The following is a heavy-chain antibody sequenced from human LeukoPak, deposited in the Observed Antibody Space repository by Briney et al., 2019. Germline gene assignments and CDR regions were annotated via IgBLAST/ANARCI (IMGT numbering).Heavy chain of an antibody. J-gene: IGHJ6*03. D-gene: IGHD6-13*01. CDR1: GGSISSYY. CDR3: ARVGIAAAGRKYYYYMDV. Sequence: SETLSLTCTVSGGSISSYYWSWIRQPAGKGLEWIGRIYISGSTNYNPSLKSRVTMSVDTSKNQFSLKLSSVTAADTAVYYCARVGIAAAGRKYYYYMDVWGKGTTVTVSS. V-gene: IGHV4-4*07. CDR2: IYISGST.